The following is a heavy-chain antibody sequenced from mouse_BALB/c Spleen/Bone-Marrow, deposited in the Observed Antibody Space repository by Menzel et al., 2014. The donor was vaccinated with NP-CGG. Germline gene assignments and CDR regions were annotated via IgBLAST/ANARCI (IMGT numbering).Heavy chain of an antibody. CDR3: ARDPPYGGLTYYIRMDL. CDR1: GIDLSNNA. V-gene: IGHV5-6-5*01. J-gene: IGHJ3*01. D-gene: IGHD1-1*02. CDR2: IVKTGNT. Sequence: LEESGGGLVTPGGSLTLTCTVSGIDLSNNAISWVRQAPGKRLEWIGIIVKTGNTYYASWAKGRFTVSXTATTVDLKITSPTTEDTATYFCARDPPYGGLTYYIRMDLWGQGTLVTVS.